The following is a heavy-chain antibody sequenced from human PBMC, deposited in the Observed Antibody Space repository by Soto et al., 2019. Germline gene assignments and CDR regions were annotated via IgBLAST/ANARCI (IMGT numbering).Heavy chain of an antibody. CDR3: ARYIVVVVAATRRQSGTFFFDY. CDR1: GFTFSSYG. CDR2: IWYDGSNK. Sequence: GGSLRLSCAASGFTFSSYGMHWVRQAPGKGLEWVAVIWYDGSNKYYADSVKGRFTISRDNSKNTLYLQMNRLRAEDTAVYYCARYIVVVVAATRRQSGTFFFDYWGQGTLVTVSS. V-gene: IGHV3-33*01. D-gene: IGHD2-15*01. J-gene: IGHJ4*02.